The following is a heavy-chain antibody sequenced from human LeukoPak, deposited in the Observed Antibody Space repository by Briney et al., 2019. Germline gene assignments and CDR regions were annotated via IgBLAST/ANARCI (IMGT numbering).Heavy chain of an antibody. CDR2: ISWNSGSI. J-gene: IGHJ6*02. V-gene: IGHV3-9*01. CDR1: GFTFDDYA. CDR3: ARDQRIMITFGGVIAPSMDV. Sequence: GGSLRLSCAASGFTFDDYAMHWVRQAPGKGLEWVSGISWNSGSIGYADSVKGRFTISRDNAKNSLYLQMNSLRAEDTAVYYCARDQRIMITFGGVIAPSMDVWGQGTTVTVSS. D-gene: IGHD3-16*02.